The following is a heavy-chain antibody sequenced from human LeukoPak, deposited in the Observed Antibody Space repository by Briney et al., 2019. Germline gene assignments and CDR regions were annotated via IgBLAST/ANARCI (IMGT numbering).Heavy chain of an antibody. CDR2: IYYSRST. J-gene: IGHJ4*02. CDR1: GDSISSSTYY. V-gene: IGHV4-39*01. CDR3: ARHADSGFGELAFDY. Sequence: PSVTLSLTCTVSGDSISSSTYYWGSIRQPPGRGLECIRSIYYSRSTYYNPSLKSRVTISVDTSKNQFSLKLTSVTAADSAVYYCARHADSGFGELAFDYWGQGTLVTVSS. D-gene: IGHD3-10*01.